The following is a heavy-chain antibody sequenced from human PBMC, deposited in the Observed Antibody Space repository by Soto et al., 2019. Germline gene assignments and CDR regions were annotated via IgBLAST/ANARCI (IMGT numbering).Heavy chain of an antibody. CDR2: IYYSGST. J-gene: IGHJ6*03. V-gene: IGHV4-59*01. CDR1: GGSISSYY. CDR3: ARGARIAARIYYYYMDV. D-gene: IGHD6-6*01. Sequence: PSETLSLTCTVSGGSISSYYWSWIRQPPGKGLEWIGYIYYSGSTNYNPSLKSRVTISVDTSKNQFSLKLSSVTAADTAVYYCARGARIAARIYYYYMDVWGKGTTVTVSS.